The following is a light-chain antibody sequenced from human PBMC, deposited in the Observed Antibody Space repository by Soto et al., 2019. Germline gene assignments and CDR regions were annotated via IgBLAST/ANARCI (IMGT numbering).Light chain of an antibody. J-gene: IGLJ2*01. CDR3: SSYTSSSVVV. CDR1: SRDVGRYNL. CDR2: EVT. V-gene: IGLV2-14*02. Sequence: QSALTQPASVSGSPGQSITISCTGTSRDVGRYNLVSWYQQHPGKAPKLMIYEVTKRPSGVSHRFSGSKSGNTASLTISGLQAEDEADYYCSSYTSSSVVVFGGGTKLTVL.